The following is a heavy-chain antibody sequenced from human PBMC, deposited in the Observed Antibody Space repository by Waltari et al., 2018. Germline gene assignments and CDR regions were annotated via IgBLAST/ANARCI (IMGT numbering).Heavy chain of an antibody. CDR3: ATIAAAGHNFDY. V-gene: IGHV4-34*01. CDR1: GGSFSGYY. CDR2: INQRGRT. Sequence: QVQLQQWGAGLLKPSETLSLTCAVYGGSFSGYYWSWIRQPPGQGLEGIGEINQRGRTNYNPSLKSRGTISVDTSKNQFSLKLSSVTAADTAVYYCATIAAAGHNFDYWGQGTLVTVSS. J-gene: IGHJ4*02. D-gene: IGHD6-13*01.